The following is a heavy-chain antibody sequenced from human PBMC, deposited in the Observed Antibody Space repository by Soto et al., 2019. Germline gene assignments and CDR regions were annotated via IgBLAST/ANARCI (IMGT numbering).Heavy chain of an antibody. V-gene: IGHV4-31*03. CDR2: IYYSGST. J-gene: IGHJ4*02. D-gene: IGHD3-22*01. CDR1: GGSISSGGYY. Sequence: PSETLSLTCTVSGGSISSGGYYWSWIRQHPGKGLEWIGYIYYSGSTYYNPSLKSRVTISVDTSKNQFSLRLSSVTAADTAVYYCARLQSHYYDSGGYLPDYWGQGTLVTVSS. CDR3: ARLQSHYYDSGGYLPDY.